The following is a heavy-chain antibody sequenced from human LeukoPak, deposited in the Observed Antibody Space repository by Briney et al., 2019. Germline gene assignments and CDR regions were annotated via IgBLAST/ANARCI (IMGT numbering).Heavy chain of an antibody. D-gene: IGHD2-15*01. V-gene: IGHV3-23*01. CDR1: GFTFSSYA. CDR3: ARAGRKSRGVDIVRKKETGYYYYMDV. J-gene: IGHJ6*03. Sequence: TGGSLRLSCAASGFTFSSYAMSWVRQAPGKGLEWVSAISGSGGSTYYADSVKGRFTISRDNAKNSLYLQMNSLRAEDTAVYYCARAGRKSRGVDIVRKKETGYYYYMDVWGKGTTVTVSS. CDR2: ISGSGGST.